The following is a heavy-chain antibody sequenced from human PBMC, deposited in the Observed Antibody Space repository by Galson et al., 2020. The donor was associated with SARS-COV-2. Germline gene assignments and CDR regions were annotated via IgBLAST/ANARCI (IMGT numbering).Heavy chain of an antibody. D-gene: IGHD1-26*01. J-gene: IGHJ4*02. CDR1: AFTFSNYV. Sequence: GGSLRLSCAASAFTFSNYVMHWVRQAPVKGPEWVAVISSDGSNSFYADSLKGRFTISRDNSKSTLYLQMNSLRAEDTAVYYCARGGEWELPYYFDYWGQGTLVTVSS. CDR2: ISSDGSNS. CDR3: ARGGEWELPYYFDY. V-gene: IGHV3-30*04.